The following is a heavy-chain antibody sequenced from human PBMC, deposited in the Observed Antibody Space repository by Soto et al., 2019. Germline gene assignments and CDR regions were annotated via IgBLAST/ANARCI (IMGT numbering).Heavy chain of an antibody. CDR2: IKHDGSEK. V-gene: IGHV3-7*01. D-gene: IGHD7-27*01. Sequence: EVQLVESGGGLVQPGGSLRLSCAASGFTFSSFWMGWVRQAPGKGLEWVANIKHDGSEKYCVDSLKGRFTISRDNAKNSLSLQMNSLRAEDTAVYYCARPLGWRDGFDIWGQGTMVTVSS. CDR1: GFTFSSFW. CDR3: ARPLGWRDGFDI. J-gene: IGHJ3*02.